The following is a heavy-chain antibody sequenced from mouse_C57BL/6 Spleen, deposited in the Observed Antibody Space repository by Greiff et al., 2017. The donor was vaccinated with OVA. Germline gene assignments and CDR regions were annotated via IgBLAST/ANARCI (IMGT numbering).Heavy chain of an antibody. CDR3: TREGTTVVAYYFDY. D-gene: IGHD1-1*01. V-gene: IGHV1-5*01. CDR1: GYTFTSYW. CDR2: IYPGNSDT. J-gene: IGHJ2*01. Sequence: VQLQQSGTVLARPGASVKMSCKTSGYTFTSYWMHWVKQRPGQGLEWIGAIYPGNSDTSYNQKFKGKAKLTAVTSASTAYMELSSLTNEDSAVYYCTREGTTVVAYYFDYWGQGTTLTVSS.